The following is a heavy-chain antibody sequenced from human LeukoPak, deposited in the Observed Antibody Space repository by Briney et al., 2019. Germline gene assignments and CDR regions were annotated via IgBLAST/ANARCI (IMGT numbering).Heavy chain of an antibody. Sequence: SQTMSLTCGVYGGSFGGYYWSWIRQSPGKGLEWIGEISHSGSTNYNPSLKSRVTISIDTSKNQFSLKMTSVTAADTALYYCAHITGSDAFDVWGQGTMVTVSS. CDR2: ISHSGST. D-gene: IGHD1-20*01. CDR3: AHITGSDAFDV. J-gene: IGHJ3*01. CDR1: GGSFGGYY. V-gene: IGHV4-34*01.